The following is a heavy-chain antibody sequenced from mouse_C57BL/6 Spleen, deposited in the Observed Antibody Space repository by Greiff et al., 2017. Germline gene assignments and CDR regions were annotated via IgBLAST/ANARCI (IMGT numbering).Heavy chain of an antibody. V-gene: IGHV1-64*01. CDR2: IHPNSGST. D-gene: IGHD1-1*01. CDR3: ARGDYYGSYYAMDY. Sequence: VQLQQPGAELVKPGASVKLSCKASGYTFPSYWMHWVKQRPGQGLEWIGMIHPNSGSTNYNEKFKSKATLTVDKSSSPAYMQLSSLTSEDSAVYDCARGDYYGSYYAMDYWGQGTPVTVSA. J-gene: IGHJ4*01. CDR1: GYTFPSYW.